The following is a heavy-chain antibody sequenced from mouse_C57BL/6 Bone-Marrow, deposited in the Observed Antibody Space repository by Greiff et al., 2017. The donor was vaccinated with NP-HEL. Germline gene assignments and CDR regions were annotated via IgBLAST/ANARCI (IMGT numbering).Heavy chain of an antibody. CDR3: ARSLYYTYWYFDV. CDR2: TFYSGIT. J-gene: IGHJ1*03. V-gene: IGHV3-3*01. CDR1: GFSINSDCY. D-gene: IGHD2-1*01. Sequence: EVMLVESGPSLVRPSQTLSLTCTVTGFSINSDCYWIWIRQFPGNKLEYIGYTFYSGITYYNPSLESRTYITRDTSKNQFSLKLSSVTTEDTATYYCARSLYYTYWYFDVWGTGTTVTVSS.